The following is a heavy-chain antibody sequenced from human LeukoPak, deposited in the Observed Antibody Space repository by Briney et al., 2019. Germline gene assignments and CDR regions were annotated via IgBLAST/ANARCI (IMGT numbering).Heavy chain of an antibody. J-gene: IGHJ4*02. V-gene: IGHV3-21*01. D-gene: IGHD1-1*01. Sequence: GGSLRLSCAASGFTFSVYSMNCVRQAPGKGLEWVSSISSRSTYIYYADSLKGRFTTSSDNAKNSLYLQMNSLRAEDTAVYYCATGRGNEDYFDYWGQGTLVTVSS. CDR1: GFTFSVYS. CDR3: ATGRGNEDYFDY. CDR2: ISSRSTYI.